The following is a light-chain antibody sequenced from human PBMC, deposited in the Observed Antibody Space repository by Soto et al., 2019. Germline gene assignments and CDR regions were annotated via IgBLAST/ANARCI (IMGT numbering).Light chain of an antibody. V-gene: IGKV1-39*01. CDR3: QQSYSYPLT. J-gene: IGKJ4*01. CDR1: QSITIY. CDR2: SAS. Sequence: DIQMTQSPSSLSASVGDRVTITCRASQSITIYLNWYQQKPGKAPELLIHSASSLQSGVPSRFSGSGSGTDFTLTISSLQPEDFATYYCQQSYSYPLTFGGGTKVEI.